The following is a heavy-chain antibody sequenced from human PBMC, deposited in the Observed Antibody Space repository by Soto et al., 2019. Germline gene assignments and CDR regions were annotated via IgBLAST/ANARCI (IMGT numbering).Heavy chain of an antibody. Sequence: GRSLRLSCAASGFTFSSYAIHWVRQAPGKGLEWVSSISSSSSYIYYADSVKGRFTISRDNAKNSLYLQMNSLRAEDTAVYYCAKERATTTAFDYWGQGALVTVSA. CDR1: GFTFSSYA. CDR2: ISSSSSYI. J-gene: IGHJ4*02. V-gene: IGHV3-21*04. D-gene: IGHD4-17*01. CDR3: AKERATTTAFDY.